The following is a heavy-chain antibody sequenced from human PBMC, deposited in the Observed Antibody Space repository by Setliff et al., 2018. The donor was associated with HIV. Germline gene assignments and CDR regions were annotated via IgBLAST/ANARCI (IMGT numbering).Heavy chain of an antibody. Sequence: SSWGRXAXXXXVEWMGWMNPNSGNTGYAQKFQGRVTITADESTSTAYMELISLRSEDTAXYYCARASQRWPSSNGWYPHYFDYWGQGTLVTVSS. D-gene: IGHD6-19*01. CDR2: MNPNSGNT. V-gene: IGHV1-8*03. CDR3: ARASQRWPSSNGWYPHYFDY. J-gene: IGHJ4*02.